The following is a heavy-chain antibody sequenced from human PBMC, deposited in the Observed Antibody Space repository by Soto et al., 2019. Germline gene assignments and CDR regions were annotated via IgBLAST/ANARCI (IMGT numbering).Heavy chain of an antibody. CDR3: AHRPVVVGADYFDS. CDR2: IYWDDDK. D-gene: IGHD2-21*01. J-gene: IGHJ4*02. V-gene: IGHV2-5*02. Sequence: QITLKESGPTLVKPTQTLTLTCMFSGFSLTTSGAAVAWIRQSPGKALEWLALIYWDDDKRYNPSLKSRLTPXKXTXXNQVVLTMTNMDPVDTGTYYCAHRPVVVGADYFDSSGQGTLVTVSS. CDR1: GFSLTTSGAA.